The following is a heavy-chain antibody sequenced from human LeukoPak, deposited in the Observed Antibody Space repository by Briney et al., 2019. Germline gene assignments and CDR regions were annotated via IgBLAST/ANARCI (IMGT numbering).Heavy chain of an antibody. CDR3: TTASSKSLPN. CDR1: GGSISSSNW. J-gene: IGHJ4*02. Sequence: SETLSLTCAISGGSISSSNWWSWVRQPPKEGLEWIGEMHLDGETHYNPSLKSRLTISIDKSNNRLSLTLTSVTAADTAVYYCTTASSKSLPNWGQGALVTVSS. CDR2: MHLDGET. V-gene: IGHV4/OR15-8*02. D-gene: IGHD5/OR15-5a*01.